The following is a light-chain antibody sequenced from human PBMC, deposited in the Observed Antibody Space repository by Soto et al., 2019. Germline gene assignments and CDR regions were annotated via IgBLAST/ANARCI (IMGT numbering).Light chain of an antibody. V-gene: IGKV3-11*01. J-gene: IGKJ4*02. CDR1: QSLSKS. CDR2: GAS. CDR3: QQRSSWPLT. Sequence: VLTLSPATLSLKQGEKATLSCRASQSLSKSLVWYQQKPGQAPRLLIDGASNRATGIPARFSGSGSGTDFTLTISSLEPEDFAVYFCQQRSSWPLTFGGGTIVDIK.